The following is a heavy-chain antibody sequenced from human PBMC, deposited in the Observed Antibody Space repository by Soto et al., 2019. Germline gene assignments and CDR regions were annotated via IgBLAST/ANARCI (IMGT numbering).Heavy chain of an antibody. CDR1: SGSISRSNW. V-gene: IGHV4-4*02. Sequence: SETLSLTCAVSSGSISRSNWWSWVRQPPGKGLEWIGEIYHSGSTNYNPSLKSRVTISVDKSKNQFSLKLSSVTAADTAVYYCARTYYYGSGSLQNWFDPWGQGTLVTVSS. D-gene: IGHD3-10*01. CDR3: ARTYYYGSGSLQNWFDP. J-gene: IGHJ5*02. CDR2: IYHSGST.